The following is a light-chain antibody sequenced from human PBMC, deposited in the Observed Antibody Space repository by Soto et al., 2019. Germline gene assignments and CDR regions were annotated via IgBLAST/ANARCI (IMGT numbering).Light chain of an antibody. J-gene: IGKJ2*01. CDR2: WAS. CDR1: QNILYSSNNKNY. Sequence: DIVMTQSPDSLAVSLAERATINCKSSQNILYSSNNKNYLARYQQKPGQPPKLLSYWASTRESGGPDRFSGSGSGTDFTLTIRSLEAEDGAGDDCQQYYTTPRTFGQGTKREIK. CDR3: QQYYTTPRT. V-gene: IGKV4-1*01.